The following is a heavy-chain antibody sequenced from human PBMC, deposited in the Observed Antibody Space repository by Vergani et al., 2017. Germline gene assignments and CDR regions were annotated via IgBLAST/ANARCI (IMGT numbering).Heavy chain of an antibody. CDR2: IYYSGST. D-gene: IGHD6-13*01. V-gene: IGHV4-31*03. J-gene: IGHJ5*02. Sequence: QVQLQESGPGLVKPSQTLSLTCTVSGGSISSGGYYWRWIRQHPGKGLEWIGYIYYSGSTYYNPSLKSRVSISVDTSKSQFSLRLTSVTAADSAIYYCAGDTHSWQRADRWGQGLLVSVSS. CDR1: GGSISSGGYY. CDR3: AGDTHSWQRADR.